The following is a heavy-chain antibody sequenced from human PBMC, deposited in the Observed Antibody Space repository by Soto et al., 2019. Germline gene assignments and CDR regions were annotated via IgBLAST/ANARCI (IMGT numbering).Heavy chain of an antibody. CDR1: GFTFSNAW. V-gene: IGHV3-15*01. D-gene: IGHD4-17*01. J-gene: IGHJ4*02. CDR3: TTDWSTTMNTFDY. CDR2: IKSKTAGGTT. Sequence: PWGSLRLSCAASGFTFSNAWMTWVRQAPGKGLEWVGRIKSKTAGGTTDYAAPVKGRFTISRDDSKNTLYLQMNSLKTEDTAVYYCTTDWSTTMNTFDYWGQGTLVTVSS.